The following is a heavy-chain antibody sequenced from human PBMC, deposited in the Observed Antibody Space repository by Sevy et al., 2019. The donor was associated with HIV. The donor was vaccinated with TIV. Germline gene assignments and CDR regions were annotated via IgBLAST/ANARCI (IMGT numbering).Heavy chain of an antibody. CDR2: ISGGGDGT. CDR1: GFTFNIYA. V-gene: IGHV3-23*01. CDR3: ARDPGVIVVVRGYFDY. Sequence: GGSLRLSCAASGFTFNIYAMSWVRQAPGKGLEWLSAISGGGDGTYYADSVKGRFTISRDNSKNTLYLQMNSLRAEDTAVYYCARDPGVIVVVRGYFDYWGQGTLVTVSS. D-gene: IGHD3-22*01. J-gene: IGHJ4*02.